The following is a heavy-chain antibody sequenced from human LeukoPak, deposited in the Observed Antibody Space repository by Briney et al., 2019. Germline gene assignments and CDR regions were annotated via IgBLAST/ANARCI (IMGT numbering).Heavy chain of an antibody. J-gene: IGHJ4*02. D-gene: IGHD6-19*01. Sequence: PGGSLRLSCAASGFTFSSYAMSWVRQAPGKGLEWVSAISGSGGSTYYADSVKGRFTISRDNSKNTLYLQMNSLRAEDTAVYYCAKDNDVDSSGWSNYFDYWGQGTLVTVSS. V-gene: IGHV3-23*01. CDR1: GFTFSSYA. CDR2: ISGSGGST. CDR3: AKDNDVDSSGWSNYFDY.